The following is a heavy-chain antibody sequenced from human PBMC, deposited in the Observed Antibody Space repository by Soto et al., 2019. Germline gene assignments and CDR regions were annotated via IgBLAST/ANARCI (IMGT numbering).Heavy chain of an antibody. CDR3: TTDGSSWYDYYYGMDV. V-gene: IGHV3-15*01. CDR2: IKSKTDGGTT. CDR1: GFTFSNAW. J-gene: IGHJ6*02. D-gene: IGHD6-13*01. Sequence: KPVGSLRLSCAASGFTFSNAWMSWVRQAPGKGLEWVGRIKSKTDGGTTDYAAPVKGRFTISRDDSKNTLYLQMNSLKTEDTAVYYCTTDGSSWYDYYYGMDVWGQGTTVTVSS.